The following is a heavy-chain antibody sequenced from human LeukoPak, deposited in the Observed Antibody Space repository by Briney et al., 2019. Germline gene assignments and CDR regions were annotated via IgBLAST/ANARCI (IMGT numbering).Heavy chain of an antibody. Sequence: SETLSLTCTVSGGSISSYYWSWIRQPPGKGLEWIGYIYYSGSTNYNPSLKSRVTISVDTSKNQFSLKLSSVTAADTAVYYCARDIGGWYAAFDIWGQGTMVTVSS. CDR2: IYYSGST. V-gene: IGHV4-59*12. J-gene: IGHJ3*02. D-gene: IGHD2-15*01. CDR3: ARDIGGWYAAFDI. CDR1: GGSISSYY.